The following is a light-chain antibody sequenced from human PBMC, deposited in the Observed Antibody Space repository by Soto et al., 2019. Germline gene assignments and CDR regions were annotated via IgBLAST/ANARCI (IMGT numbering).Light chain of an antibody. CDR3: QQYGTSPRT. Sequence: VMTHSPLSLPVALVQPSSISCRSVQILVYSYGNTYLAWYQQKPGQAPRLLIYETSSRATGIPDRFSGSGSQTDFTLTISRLEPEDFAVYYCQQYGTSPRTFGQGTKVDIK. J-gene: IGKJ1*01. CDR1: QILVYSYGNTY. V-gene: IGKV3-20*01. CDR2: ETS.